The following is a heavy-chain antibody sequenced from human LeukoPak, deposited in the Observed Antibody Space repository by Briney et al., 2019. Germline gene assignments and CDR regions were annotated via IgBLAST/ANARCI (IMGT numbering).Heavy chain of an antibody. CDR2: INPNSGGT. D-gene: IGHD5-24*01. J-gene: IGHJ5*02. Sequence: ASVKVSCKTSGYTFTAYYIHWVRQAPGQRLEWMGRINPNSGGTNYAQKFQGRVTMTRDTSISTAYMELSRLRSDDTAVYYCARDSGDGYNRGFDPSGQGTLVTVSS. CDR3: ARDSGDGYNRGFDP. CDR1: GYTFTAYY. V-gene: IGHV1-2*06.